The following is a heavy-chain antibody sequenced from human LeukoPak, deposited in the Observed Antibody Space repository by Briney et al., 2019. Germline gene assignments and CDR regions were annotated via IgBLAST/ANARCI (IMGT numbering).Heavy chain of an antibody. CDR3: ARDTRIAAPPNYYFDY. CDR2: IYYSGST. CDR1: GGSISSYY. D-gene: IGHD6-6*01. Sequence: SETLSLTCTVSGGSISSYYWSWIRQPPGKGLEWIGYIYYSGSTNYNPSLKSRVTISVDTSKNQFSLKLRSVTAADTAVYYCARDTRIAAPPNYYFDYWGQGTLVTVSS. J-gene: IGHJ4*02. V-gene: IGHV4-59*01.